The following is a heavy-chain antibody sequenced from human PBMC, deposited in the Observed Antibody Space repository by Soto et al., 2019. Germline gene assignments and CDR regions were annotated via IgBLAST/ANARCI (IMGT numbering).Heavy chain of an antibody. J-gene: IGHJ5*02. CDR1: GFTFSSYG. V-gene: IGHV3-33*01. D-gene: IGHD6-13*01. Sequence: QVQLVESGGGVVQPGRSLRLSCAASGFTFSSYGMHWVRQAPGKGLEWVAVIWYDGSNKYYADSVKGRFTISRDNSKNTLYLQMNSLRAEDTAVYYCARDRGQQQLVRGWFDPWGQGTLVTVSS. CDR3: ARDRGQQQLVRGWFDP. CDR2: IWYDGSNK.